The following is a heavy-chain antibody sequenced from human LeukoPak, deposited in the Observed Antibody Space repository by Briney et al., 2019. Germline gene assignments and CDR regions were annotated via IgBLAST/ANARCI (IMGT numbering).Heavy chain of an antibody. CDR2: ISYDGSNK. CDR1: GFTFSSYA. V-gene: IGHV3-30-3*01. D-gene: IGHD3-10*01. J-gene: IGHJ6*02. CDR3: ASQGGLLWFGELSGGMDV. Sequence: GGSLRLSCAASGFTFSSYAMNWVRQAPGKGLEWVAFISYDGSNKYYADSVKGRFIISRDNSKNTLYLQMNSLRAEDTAVYYCASQGGLLWFGELSGGMDVWGQGTTVTVSS.